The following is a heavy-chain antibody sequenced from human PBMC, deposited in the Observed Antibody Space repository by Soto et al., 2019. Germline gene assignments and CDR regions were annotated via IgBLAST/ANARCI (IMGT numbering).Heavy chain of an antibody. CDR2: IKSKTDGGTT. Sequence: PGGSLRLSCAASGFTFSNAWMSWVRQAPGKGLEWVGRIKSKTDGGTTDYAAPVKGRFTISRDDSKNTLYLQMNSLKTEDTAVYYCTTSHYYDSSGYFHWGQGTLVTVSS. D-gene: IGHD3-22*01. CDR1: GFTFSNAW. CDR3: TTSHYYDSSGYFH. J-gene: IGHJ4*02. V-gene: IGHV3-15*01.